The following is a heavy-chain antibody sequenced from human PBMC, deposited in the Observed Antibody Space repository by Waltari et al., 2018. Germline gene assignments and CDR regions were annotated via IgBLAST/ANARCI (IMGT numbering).Heavy chain of an antibody. J-gene: IGHJ6*02. CDR2: INAGNGNT. CDR3: ARGPGEIVPAAISYYYGMDV. CDR1: GYTFTSYA. V-gene: IGHV1-3*01. D-gene: IGHD2-2*01. Sequence: QVQLVQSGAEVTKPGASVKVSYKASGYTFTSYAMHWVRQAPRQRLEWMGWINAGNGNTKYSQKFQGRVTITRDTSASTAYMELSSLRSEDTAVYYCARGPGEIVPAAISYYYGMDVWGQGTTVTVSS.